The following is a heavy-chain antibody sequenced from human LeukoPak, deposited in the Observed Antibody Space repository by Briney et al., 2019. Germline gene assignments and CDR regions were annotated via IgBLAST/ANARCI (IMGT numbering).Heavy chain of an antibody. CDR3: ARHLGRGYSSSWYGIAY. Sequence: PSETLSLTCTVSGGSISSYYWSWIRQPAGKGLEWIGEINHSGSTNYNPSLKSRVTISVDTSKNQFSLKLSSVTAADTAVYYCARHLGRGYSSSWYGIAYWGQGTLVTVSS. D-gene: IGHD6-13*01. V-gene: IGHV4-34*01. J-gene: IGHJ4*02. CDR1: GGSISSYY. CDR2: INHSGST.